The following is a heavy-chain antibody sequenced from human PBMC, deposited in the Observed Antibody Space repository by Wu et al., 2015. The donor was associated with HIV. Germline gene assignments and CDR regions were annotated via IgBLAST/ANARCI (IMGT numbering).Heavy chain of an antibody. Sequence: QVQLVQSGPEVKKPGASLKVSCEASGYTFTGYYIHWVRQAPGQGLEWMGWINPNNDDTNHAQKFQGRVTLTRDTSISTAYMELSGLRSDDTAVYYCARAPYSLLYFYMDVWGKGTTVTVSS. J-gene: IGHJ6*03. CDR1: GYTFTGYY. CDR3: ARAPYSLLYFYMDV. D-gene: IGHD5-18*01. CDR2: INPNNDDT. V-gene: IGHV1-2*02.